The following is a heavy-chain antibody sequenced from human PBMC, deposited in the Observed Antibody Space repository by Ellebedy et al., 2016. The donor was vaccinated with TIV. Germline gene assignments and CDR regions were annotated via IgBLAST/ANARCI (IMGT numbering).Heavy chain of an antibody. J-gene: IGHJ4*02. CDR2: ISGSGGST. CDR1: GFTFSSYA. Sequence: GESLKISXAASGFTFSSYAMSWVRQAPGKGLEWVSAISGSGGSTYYADSVKGRFTISRDNSKNTLYLQMNSLRAEDTAVYYCARAGAYCGGDCYSFFDYWGQGTLVTVSS. D-gene: IGHD2-21*02. CDR3: ARAGAYCGGDCYSFFDY. V-gene: IGHV3-23*01.